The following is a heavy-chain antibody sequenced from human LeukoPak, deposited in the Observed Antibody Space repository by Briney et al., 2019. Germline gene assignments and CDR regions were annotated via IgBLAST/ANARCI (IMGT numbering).Heavy chain of an antibody. D-gene: IGHD5-18*01. J-gene: IGHJ3*02. CDR3: ARVEYSYGHPDALDM. Sequence: GASVKVSCKASGYTFPTYGISWVRQAPGQGLEWMGGISPSNGLTNYAQKFQGRVSMSTDKSTGTAYMELTSLTSDDTALYYCARVEYSYGHPDALDMWGQGTMVTVSS. CDR1: GYTFPTYG. V-gene: IGHV1-18*01. CDR2: ISPSNGLT.